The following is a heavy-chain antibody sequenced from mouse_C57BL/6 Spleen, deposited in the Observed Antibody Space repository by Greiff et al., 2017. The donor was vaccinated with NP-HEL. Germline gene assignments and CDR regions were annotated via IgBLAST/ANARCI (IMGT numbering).Heavy chain of an antibody. CDR3: ARYEGNYTFAY. Sequence: EVKLMESGPVLVKPGASVKMSCKASGYTFTDYYMNWVKQSHGKSLEWIGVINPYNGGTSYNQKFKGKATLTVDKSSSTAYMELNSLTSEDSAVYYCARYEGNYTFAYWGQGTLVTVSA. J-gene: IGHJ3*01. CDR2: INPYNGGT. CDR1: GYTFTDYY. V-gene: IGHV1-19*01. D-gene: IGHD2-3*01.